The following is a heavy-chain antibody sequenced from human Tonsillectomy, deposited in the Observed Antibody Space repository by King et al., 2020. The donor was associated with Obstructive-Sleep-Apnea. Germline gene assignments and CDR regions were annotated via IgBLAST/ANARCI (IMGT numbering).Heavy chain of an antibody. V-gene: IGHV4-59*01. CDR1: GGSISSYY. CDR2: MYYSGST. CDR3: ARGGYSVYDSNFH. D-gene: IGHD5/OR15-5a*01. Sequence: VQLQESGPGLVKPSETLSLTCSVSGGSISSYYWSWIRQPPGKGLEWIGYMYYSGSTNCNPSLKSRVTMSLDTSKNQFSLKLSSVTAADTAVYYCARGGYSVYDSNFHWGQGTLVTVSS. J-gene: IGHJ4*02.